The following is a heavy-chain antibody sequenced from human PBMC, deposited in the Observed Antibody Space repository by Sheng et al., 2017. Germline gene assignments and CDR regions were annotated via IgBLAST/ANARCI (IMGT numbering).Heavy chain of an antibody. D-gene: IGHD6-19*01. V-gene: IGHV1-8*01. CDR3: ARDSSGWSHPKYYYYGMDV. J-gene: IGHJ6*02. CDR2: MNPNSGNT. Sequence: QVQLVQSGAEVKKPGASVKVSCKASGYTFTSYDINWVRQATGQGLEWMGWMNPNSGNTGYAQKFQGRVTMTRNTSISTAYMELSSLRSEDTAVYYCARDSSGWSHPKYYYYGMDVWGQGTTVTVSS. CDR1: GYTFTSYD.